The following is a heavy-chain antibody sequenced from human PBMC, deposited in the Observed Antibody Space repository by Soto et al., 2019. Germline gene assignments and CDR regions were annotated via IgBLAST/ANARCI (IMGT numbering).Heavy chain of an antibody. Sequence: SETLSLTCTVSGGSISSSSYYWGWIRQPPGKGLEWIGSIYYSGSTYYNPSLKSRVTISVDTSKNQFSLKLSSVTAADTAVYYCAIQQVVPAAPYYYYMDVWGKGTTVTVS. CDR1: GGSISSSSYY. CDR3: AIQQVVPAAPYYYYMDV. D-gene: IGHD2-2*01. J-gene: IGHJ6*03. CDR2: IYYSGST. V-gene: IGHV4-39*01.